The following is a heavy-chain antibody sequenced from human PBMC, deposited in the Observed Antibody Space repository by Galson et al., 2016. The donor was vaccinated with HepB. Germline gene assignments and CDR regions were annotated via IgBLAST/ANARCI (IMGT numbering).Heavy chain of an antibody. CDR1: GYKFTGKW. CDR3: ARSACSGGACSSFWYFDI. V-gene: IGHV5-51*01. J-gene: IGHJ2*01. Sequence: QSGAEVKKPGESLKISCTTSGYKFTGKWIGWVRQKPGKGLEWMGIIYPGDSDTRYSPSFQGQVTISADKSTNTAHLQWSSLEASDTATSYCARSACSGGACSSFWYFDIWGRGTPVTVSS. D-gene: IGHD2-15*01. CDR2: IYPGDSDT.